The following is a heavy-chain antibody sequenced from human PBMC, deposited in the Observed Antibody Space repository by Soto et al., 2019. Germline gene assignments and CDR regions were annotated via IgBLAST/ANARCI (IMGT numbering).Heavy chain of an antibody. CDR3: ARIEYYYDSSGYGRQLIDY. Sequence: PSETLSLTCTASGGSISSYYWSWIRQPPGKGLEWIGYIYYSGSTNYNPSLKSRVTISVDTSKNQFSLKLNSVTAADTAVYYCARIEYYYDSSGYGRQLIDYWGQGTLVTVSS. V-gene: IGHV4-59*01. CDR1: GGSISSYY. J-gene: IGHJ4*02. D-gene: IGHD3-22*01. CDR2: IYYSGST.